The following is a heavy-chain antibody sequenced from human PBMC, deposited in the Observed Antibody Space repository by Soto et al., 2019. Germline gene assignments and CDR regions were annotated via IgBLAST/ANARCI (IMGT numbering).Heavy chain of an antibody. D-gene: IGHD4-4*01. V-gene: IGHV3-30-3*01. CDR3: ANSNFVWYYFDY. CDR2: ISYDGSNK. CDR1: GFTFSGFA. J-gene: IGHJ4*02. Sequence: PGGSLRLSCAASGFTFSGFALHWVRQAPGKGLEWVSVISYDGSNKYYADSVKGRFTITRDNSKNTLYLQMNSLRVEDTAVYYCANSNFVWYYFDYWGQGTLVTVSS.